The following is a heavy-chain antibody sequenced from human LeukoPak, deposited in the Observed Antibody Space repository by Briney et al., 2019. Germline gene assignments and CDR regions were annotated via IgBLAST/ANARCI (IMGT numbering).Heavy chain of an antibody. CDR1: GFGFGDFA. CDR2: IRIKAYGGTT. CDR3: TRDPGGYDYDV. Sequence: PGGSLRLSCTASGFGFGDFAMTWVRQAPGKGLEWVSFIRIKAYGGTTEYAASVKGRFTISRDDSKSITYLQMNSLQSEDTAVYYCTRDPGGYDYDVWGQGTTVTVFS. V-gene: IGHV3-49*04. J-gene: IGHJ6*02. D-gene: IGHD5-12*01.